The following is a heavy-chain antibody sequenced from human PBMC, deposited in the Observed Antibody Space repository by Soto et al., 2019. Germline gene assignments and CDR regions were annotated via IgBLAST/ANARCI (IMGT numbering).Heavy chain of an antibody. V-gene: IGHV4-31*03. CDR3: ARGGGCISTSCYSGYYYGMDV. Sequence: QVQLQESGPGLVKPSQTLSLTCTVSGGSISSGGYYWSWIRQHLGKGLEWIGYIYYSGSTYYNPSLKSRVTISVDTSKNQFSLKLSSVTAADTAVYYCARGGGCISTSCYSGYYYGMDVWGQGTTVTVSS. CDR1: GGSISSGGYY. J-gene: IGHJ6*02. CDR2: IYYSGST. D-gene: IGHD2-2*01.